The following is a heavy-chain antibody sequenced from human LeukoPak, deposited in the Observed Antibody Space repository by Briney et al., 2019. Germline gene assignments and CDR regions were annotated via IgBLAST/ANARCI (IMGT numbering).Heavy chain of an antibody. V-gene: IGHV3-21*01. CDR2: ISSSSSYI. J-gene: IGHJ4*02. CDR3: ARVVRRDFDY. Sequence: GGSLRLSCVASGFTFSTYWMNWVRQAPGKGLEWVSSISSSSSYIYYADSVKGRFTISRDNAKNSLYLQMNSLRAEDTAVYYCARVVRRDFDYWGQGTLVTVSS. CDR1: GFTFSTYW.